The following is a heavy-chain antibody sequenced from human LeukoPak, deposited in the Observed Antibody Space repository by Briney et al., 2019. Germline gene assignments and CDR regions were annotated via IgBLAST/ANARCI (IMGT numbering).Heavy chain of an antibody. CDR1: GFTFSPYS. Sequence: GGSLRLSCAASGFTFSPYSMNWVRQTPGKGLEWIAYISGDSNNIYYADSVKGRFTISRDNAKNSLYLQMNSLRSEDTALYYCLRDDEEDGGAFAIWGQGTMVTVSS. V-gene: IGHV3-48*04. J-gene: IGHJ3*02. CDR2: ISGDSNNI. CDR3: LRDDEEDGGAFAI. D-gene: IGHD3-10*01.